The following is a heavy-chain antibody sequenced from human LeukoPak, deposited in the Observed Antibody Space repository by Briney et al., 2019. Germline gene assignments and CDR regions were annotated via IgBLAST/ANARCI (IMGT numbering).Heavy chain of an antibody. Sequence: ASVKVSCKASGYTFTSYGISWVRQAPGQRLEWMGWISAYNGNTNYAQKLQGRVTMTTDTSTSTAYMELRSLRSDDTAVYYCARVLGESVLSVFDYWGQGTLVTVSS. V-gene: IGHV1-18*01. J-gene: IGHJ4*02. D-gene: IGHD4/OR15-4a*01. CDR3: ARVLGESVLSVFDY. CDR1: GYTFTSYG. CDR2: ISAYNGNT.